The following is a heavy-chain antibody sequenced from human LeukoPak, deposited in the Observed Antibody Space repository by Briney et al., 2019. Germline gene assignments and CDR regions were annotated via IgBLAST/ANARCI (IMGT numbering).Heavy chain of an antibody. CDR2: FDPGDGET. CDR1: AYTLTELS. Sequence: GASVKVSCKFSAYTLTELSMHWVRQAPGKGLELMGGFDPGDGETIDAQQFQGRVTMTEDTSTDTAYMELSSLRSEDTAVYYCATGSSWYGNYYYYGMDVWGHGTTVTVSS. CDR3: ATGSSWYGNYYYYGMDV. D-gene: IGHD6-13*01. V-gene: IGHV1-24*01. J-gene: IGHJ6*02.